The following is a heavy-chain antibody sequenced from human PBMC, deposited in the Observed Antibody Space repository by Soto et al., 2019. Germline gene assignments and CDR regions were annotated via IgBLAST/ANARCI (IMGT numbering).Heavy chain of an antibody. CDR1: GFSLSNARMG. J-gene: IGHJ5*02. Sequence: QVTLKESGPVLVKPTETLTLTCTVSGFSLSNARMGVSWIRQPPGKALEWLAHIFSNDEKSYSTSLKSRLTTXKXNXXSQVVLTMTNMDPVDTATYYCARLGIPMMPGWFDPWGQGTLVTVSS. D-gene: IGHD3-22*01. V-gene: IGHV2-26*01. CDR3: ARLGIPMMPGWFDP. CDR2: IFSNDEK.